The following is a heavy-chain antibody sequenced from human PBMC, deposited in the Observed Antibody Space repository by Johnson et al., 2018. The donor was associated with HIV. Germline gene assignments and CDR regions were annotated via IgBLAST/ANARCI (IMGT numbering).Heavy chain of an antibody. D-gene: IGHD3-10*01. CDR3: AKGRSTAQFITYDAFDI. J-gene: IGHJ3*02. V-gene: IGHV3-13*01. Sequence: VQLVESGGGLVQPGGSLRLSCAASGFTFSSYDMHWVRQATGKGLEWVSAIGTAGDTYYPGSVKGRFTISRENAKNSLYLQMNSLRAGDTAVYYCAKGRSTAQFITYDAFDIWGQGTMVTVSS. CDR1: GFTFSSYD. CDR2: IGTAGDT.